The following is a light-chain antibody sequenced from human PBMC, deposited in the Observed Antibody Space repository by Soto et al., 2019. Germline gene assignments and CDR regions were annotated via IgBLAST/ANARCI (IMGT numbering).Light chain of an antibody. Sequence: DIVLTQSPGTLSLSPGERATLSCRASQSVGCSYLAWYQQKPGQAPRLLISSVSKRATGIPDRFSGGGSGTDFTLTISRVEPEDFALYICQQYDGSPITFGQGTRLEIK. CDR2: SVS. V-gene: IGKV3-20*01. CDR3: QQYDGSPIT. CDR1: QSVGCSY. J-gene: IGKJ5*01.